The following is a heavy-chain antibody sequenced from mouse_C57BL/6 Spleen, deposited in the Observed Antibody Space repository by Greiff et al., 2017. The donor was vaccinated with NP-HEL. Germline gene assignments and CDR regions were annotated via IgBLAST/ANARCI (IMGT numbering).Heavy chain of an antibody. CDR3: ARWDYSNYDGFAY. V-gene: IGHV1-53*01. Sequence: VKLMESGTELVKPGASVKLSCKASGYTFTSYWMHWVKQRPGQGLEWIGNINPSNGGTNYNEKFKSKATLTVDKSSSTAYMQLSSLTSEDSAVYYCARWDYSNYDGFAYWGQGTLVTVSA. D-gene: IGHD2-5*01. J-gene: IGHJ3*01. CDR1: GYTFTSYW. CDR2: INPSNGGT.